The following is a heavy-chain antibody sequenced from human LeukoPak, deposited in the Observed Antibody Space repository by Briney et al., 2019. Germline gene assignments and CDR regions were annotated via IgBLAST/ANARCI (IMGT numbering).Heavy chain of an antibody. CDR1: GDSMIDHY. D-gene: IGHD3-10*01. Sequence: PSETLSLTCTVSGDSMIDHYWSWVRQPPGKGLEWVGYMHHSGKANSNPSLKSRVTISVDTSKNQVSLKLSSVTAADTAVYYCARDTHEYGSGSYYDDTFDSWGQGTLVTVSS. CDR3: ARDTHEYGSGSYYDDTFDS. J-gene: IGHJ3*02. V-gene: IGHV4-59*11. CDR2: MHHSGKA.